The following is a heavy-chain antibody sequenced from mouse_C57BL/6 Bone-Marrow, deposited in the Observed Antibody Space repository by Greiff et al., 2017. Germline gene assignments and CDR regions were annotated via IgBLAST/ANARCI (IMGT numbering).Heavy chain of an antibody. CDR3: TNPPSYYSYYFDY. V-gene: IGHV1-15*01. Sequence: QVQLKQSGAELVRPGASVTLSCKASGYTFTDYEMHWVKQTPVHGLEWIGAIDPETGGTAYNQKFKGKAILTADKSSSTAYMELRSLTSEDSAVYYCTNPPSYYSYYFDYWGQGTTLTVSS. J-gene: IGHJ2*01. CDR2: IDPETGGT. CDR1: GYTFTDYE. D-gene: IGHD2-10*01.